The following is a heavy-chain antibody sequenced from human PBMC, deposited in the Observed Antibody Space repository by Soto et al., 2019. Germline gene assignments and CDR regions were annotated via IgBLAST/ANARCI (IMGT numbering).Heavy chain of an antibody. J-gene: IGHJ6*02. V-gene: IGHV3-30-3*01. Sequence: GGSLRLSCAASGFAFRASTLYWVRQAPGKGLEWVAVIGADGVTKFYADSVEGRFSISRDNSKNTLHLQMDSLSAGDTAFYYCARSLPSPDFSNRHALGVWGRGTTVTVSS. CDR2: IGADGVTK. CDR1: GFAFRAST. D-gene: IGHD3-3*01. CDR3: ARSLPSPDFSNRHALGV.